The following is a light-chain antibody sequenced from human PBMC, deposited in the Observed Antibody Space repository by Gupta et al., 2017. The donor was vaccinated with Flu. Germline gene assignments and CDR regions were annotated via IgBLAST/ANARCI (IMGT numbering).Light chain of an antibody. CDR2: RNN. V-gene: IGLV1-47*01. J-gene: IGLJ2*01. CDR1: SSNIGSNY. Sequence: GSSSNIGSNYVYWYQQLPGTAPKLLIYRNNQRPSGVPDRFSGSKSGTSASLAISGLRSEDEADYYCAAWDDSLHVVFGGGTKLTVL. CDR3: AAWDDSLHVV.